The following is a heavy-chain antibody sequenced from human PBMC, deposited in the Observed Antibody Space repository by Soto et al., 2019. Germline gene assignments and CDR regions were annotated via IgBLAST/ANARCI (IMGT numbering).Heavy chain of an antibody. Sequence: QVQLVESGGGLVKPGGSLRLSCAASGFTFSDYYMTRIRQAPGSGLEWVSYISSSSGTISYANSVKGRFTISRDNAQNSLYLQMTSLRAEDTAVYYCARGTYRSKTDFDYWGQGTLVTVSS. D-gene: IGHD6-13*01. V-gene: IGHV3-11*01. CDR2: ISSSSGTI. CDR3: ARGTYRSKTDFDY. CDR1: GFTFSDYY. J-gene: IGHJ4*02.